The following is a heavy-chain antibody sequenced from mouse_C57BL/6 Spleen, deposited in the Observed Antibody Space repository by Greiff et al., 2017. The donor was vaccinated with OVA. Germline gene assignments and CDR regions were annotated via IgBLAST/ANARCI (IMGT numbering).Heavy chain of an antibody. J-gene: IGHJ2*01. Sequence: EVKLMESGGGLVKPGGSLKLSCAASGFTFSDYGMHWVRQAPEKGLEWVAYISSGSSTIYYADTVKGRFTISRDNAKNTLFLQMTSLRSEDTAMYYCARPGDYAIDYWGQGTTLTVSS. CDR3: ARPGDYAIDY. D-gene: IGHD2-4*01. CDR1: GFTFSDYG. V-gene: IGHV5-17*01. CDR2: ISSGSSTI.